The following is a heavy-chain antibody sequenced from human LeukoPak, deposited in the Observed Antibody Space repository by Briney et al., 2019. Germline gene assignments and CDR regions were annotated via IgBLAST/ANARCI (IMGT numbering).Heavy chain of an antibody. CDR1: GGSISSYY. V-gene: IGHV4-59*01. J-gene: IGHJ4*02. Sequence: SETLSLTCTVSGGSISSYYWSWIRQPPGKGLEWMGYIYYSGSTNYNPSLKSRVTISVDTSKNHFSLKLSSVTAADTAVYYCAGRRIAAPGSHIDYWGQGTLVTVSS. CDR3: AGRRIAAPGSHIDY. D-gene: IGHD6-13*01. CDR2: IYYSGST.